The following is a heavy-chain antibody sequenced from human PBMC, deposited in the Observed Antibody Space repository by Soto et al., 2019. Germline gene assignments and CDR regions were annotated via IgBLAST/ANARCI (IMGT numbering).Heavy chain of an antibody. J-gene: IGHJ4*02. CDR1: GGSITSGDYY. D-gene: IGHD3-16*01. Sequence: SETLSLTCSVSGGSITSGDYYWSWIRQPPGKGLEWIGYIFHSGGTYFNPSLKSRVTISVDTSKNQFSLKLSSVTAADTAVYHCARRNWGGYSDYWGQGTVVTVSS. CDR2: IFHSGGT. CDR3: ARRNWGGYSDY. V-gene: IGHV4-30-4*01.